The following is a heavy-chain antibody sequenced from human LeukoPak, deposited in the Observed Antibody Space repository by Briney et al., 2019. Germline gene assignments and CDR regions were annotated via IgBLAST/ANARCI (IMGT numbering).Heavy chain of an antibody. D-gene: IGHD3-10*01. Sequence: ASVKVSCKSSGYTFTTYGISWVRPAPGQGLEGMGWISGSNGNTKYAQKVQGRVTMTTYTTTTKAYMEVRSLRTDDTAVYYCARDRDRMVQGVTALFDYWGQGTLVTVSS. J-gene: IGHJ4*02. V-gene: IGHV1-18*04. CDR2: ISGSNGNT. CDR1: GYTFTTYG. CDR3: ARDRDRMVQGVTALFDY.